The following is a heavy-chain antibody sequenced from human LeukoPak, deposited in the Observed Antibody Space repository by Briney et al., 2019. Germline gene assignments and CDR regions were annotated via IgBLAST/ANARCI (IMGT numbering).Heavy chain of an antibody. CDR2: INPKDGGT. CDR3: ARESPYSSSWFDN. V-gene: IGHV1-2*02. D-gene: IGHD6-13*01. J-gene: IGHJ4*02. Sequence: ASVKVSCKASGYTLTDYYLHWVRQAPGQGLELMGWINPKDGGTNYAQKFRGRVTMTTDTSITTAYMDLNSLRSDDTAVYYCARESPYSSSWFDNWGQGTLVTVSS. CDR1: GYTLTDYY.